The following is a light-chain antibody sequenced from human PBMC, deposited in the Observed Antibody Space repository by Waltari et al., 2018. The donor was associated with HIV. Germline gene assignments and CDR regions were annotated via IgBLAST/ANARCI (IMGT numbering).Light chain of an antibody. CDR2: EVS. V-gene: IGLV2-14*01. CDR1: NSDIGVYNF. Sequence: QSALTQPASVSGSPGQWITISCTGTNSDIGVYNFVSWYQQHPGKAPKLIIFEVSNGPSGVSARFSGAKSGNTASLTISGLQAEDEADYYCSSYRNSRTWVFGGGTKLTVL. J-gene: IGLJ3*02. CDR3: SSYRNSRTWV.